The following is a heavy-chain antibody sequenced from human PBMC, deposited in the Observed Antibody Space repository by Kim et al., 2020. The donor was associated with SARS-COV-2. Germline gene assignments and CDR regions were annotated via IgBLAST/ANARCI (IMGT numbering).Heavy chain of an antibody. CDR3: ARDRVAYDSVQKDWCGMDV. CDR2: IIPIFGTA. V-gene: IGHV1-69*13. J-gene: IGHJ6*02. Sequence: SVKVSCKASGGTFSSYAISWVRQAPGQGLEWMGGIIPIFGTANYAQKFQGRVTITADESTSTAYMELSSLRSEDTAVYYCARDRVAYDSVQKDWCGMDVWGQGTTVTVSS. D-gene: IGHD2-8*02. CDR1: GGTFSSYA.